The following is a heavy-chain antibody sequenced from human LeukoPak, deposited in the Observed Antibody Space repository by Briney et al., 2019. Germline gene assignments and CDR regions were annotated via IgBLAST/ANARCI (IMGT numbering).Heavy chain of an antibody. CDR2: IENDGSGT. CDR3: ATPLPHGSDPSLYYYYMDA. D-gene: IGHD3-10*01. CDR1: GFTFSGYW. Sequence: GGSLRLSCAVSGFTFSGYWMHWVRQAPGKGLVWVSRIENDGSGTMYADSVEGRFTISRDNAKNTLYLQLNSLRAEDTAVYYCATPLPHGSDPSLYYYYMDAWGKGTTVTISS. J-gene: IGHJ6*03. V-gene: IGHV3-74*03.